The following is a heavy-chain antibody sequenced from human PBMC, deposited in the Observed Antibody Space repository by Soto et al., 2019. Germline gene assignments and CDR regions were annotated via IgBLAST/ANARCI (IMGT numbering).Heavy chain of an antibody. CDR1: GGSISSYY. J-gene: IGHJ4*02. Sequence: PSETLSLTCTVSGGSISSYYWSWIRQPPGKGLEWIGYIYYSGSTNYNPSLKSRVTISVDTSKNQFSLKLSSVTAADTAVYYCARERTVAGNDYWGQGTLVTVSS. V-gene: IGHV4-59*12. CDR3: ARERTVAGNDY. CDR2: IYYSGST. D-gene: IGHD6-19*01.